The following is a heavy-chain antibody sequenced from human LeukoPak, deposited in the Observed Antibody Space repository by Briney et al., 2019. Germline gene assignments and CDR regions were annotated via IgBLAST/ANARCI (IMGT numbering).Heavy chain of an antibody. Sequence: GSLRLSCAASGFTFSDYHMTWIRQAPGKGLEWVSYISGSSIYTRYADSVKGRFTISRDNAKNSLYLQMNSLRAEDTAPYYCVRDISGYYFDYWGQGTLVTVSS. J-gene: IGHJ4*02. CDR2: ISGSSIYT. D-gene: IGHD3-22*01. V-gene: IGHV3-11*05. CDR1: GFTFSDYH. CDR3: VRDISGYYFDY.